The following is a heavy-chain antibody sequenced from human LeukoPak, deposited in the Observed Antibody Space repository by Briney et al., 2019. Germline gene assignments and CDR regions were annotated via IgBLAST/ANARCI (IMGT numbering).Heavy chain of an antibody. D-gene: IGHD3-22*01. CDR3: AKDMIAPVLYGMGV. CDR1: GFTFSSEA. Sequence: GGSLRLSCAASGFTFSSEAMNWGRQAPGKRLEWFSSFSGSGGSTFYADSLKGRFTNSRDNSKNTLYLQMNSLRAEDTAVYYCAKDMIAPVLYGMGVWGQGTTATVSS. J-gene: IGHJ6*02. V-gene: IGHV3-23*01. CDR2: FSGSGGST.